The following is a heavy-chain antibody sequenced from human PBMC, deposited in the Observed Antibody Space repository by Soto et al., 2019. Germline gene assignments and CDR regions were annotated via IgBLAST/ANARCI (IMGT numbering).Heavy chain of an antibody. V-gene: IGHV4-30-2*01. Sequence: QLQLQESGSGLVKPSQTLSLTCAVSGGSISSGGYAWNWIRQPPGKGLEWIGYIYHSGYTSYNPSLKSRFTISVDKSTNQFSLKLSFVTAADTAVYYCARDSLTGNYFDPWGQGTLVTVSS. CDR1: GGSISSGGYA. J-gene: IGHJ5*02. CDR3: ARDSLTGNYFDP. D-gene: IGHD1-7*01. CDR2: IYHSGYT.